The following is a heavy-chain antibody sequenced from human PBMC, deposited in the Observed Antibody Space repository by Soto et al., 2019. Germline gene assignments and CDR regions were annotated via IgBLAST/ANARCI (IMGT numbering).Heavy chain of an antibody. Sequence: SETLPLTCAVGGGAFIGYCCTWIRQPPGKGLEWIGEINHSGSTNYTPSLKSRVTISVDTSKNQFSLKLSSVTAADTAVYYCARRVYVRELGYCTNGVCYRSYNWFDPWGQGTLVTVSS. CDR3: ARRVYVRELGYCTNGVCYRSYNWFDP. CDR1: GGAFIGYC. V-gene: IGHV4-34*01. D-gene: IGHD2-8*01. CDR2: INHSGST. J-gene: IGHJ5*02.